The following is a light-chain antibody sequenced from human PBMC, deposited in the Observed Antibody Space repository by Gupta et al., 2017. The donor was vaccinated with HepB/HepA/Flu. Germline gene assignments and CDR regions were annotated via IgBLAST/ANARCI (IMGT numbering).Light chain of an antibody. Sequence: SQMTQSPSSLSASVGDRVTITCRASQSISSYLNWYQQKPGKAPKLLIYSVSSWQSGVPSKFIGSGCGTEFTLTISSRQPEDFAADYCHQNYSSPSITFGQGTRLEIK. J-gene: IGKJ5*01. CDR1: QSISSY. CDR3: HQNYSSPSIT. CDR2: SVS. V-gene: IGKV1-39*01.